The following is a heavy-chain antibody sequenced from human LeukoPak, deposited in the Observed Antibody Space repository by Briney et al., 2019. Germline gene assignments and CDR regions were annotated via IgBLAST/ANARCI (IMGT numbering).Heavy chain of an antibody. J-gene: IGHJ6*03. CDR3: ARESGRNYYYYYMDV. CDR1: GYTFTSYY. D-gene: IGHD1-26*01. CDR2: INPSGGST. Sequence: ASVKVSCKASGYTFTSYYMHWVRQAPGQGLEWMGIINPSGGSTSYAQKFQGRVTMTRDTSTSTVYMELSSLRSEDTAVYYCARESGRNYYYYYMDVWGKGTTVTVSS. V-gene: IGHV1-46*01.